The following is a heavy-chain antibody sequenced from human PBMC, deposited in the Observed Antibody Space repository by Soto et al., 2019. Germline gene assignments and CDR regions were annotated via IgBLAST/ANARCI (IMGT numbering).Heavy chain of an antibody. CDR2: IDPSDSYT. D-gene: IGHD6-13*01. CDR3: ARLLAAAGEHALNFDF. V-gene: IGHV5-10-1*01. Sequence: PGESLKISCKGSGYSFTSYWISWVRQMPGKGLEWMGRIDPSDSYTNYSPSFQGHVTISADKSISTAYLQWSSLKASDTAMYYCARLLAAAGEHALNFDFWGTGTLVTVSS. J-gene: IGHJ4*02. CDR1: GYSFTSYW.